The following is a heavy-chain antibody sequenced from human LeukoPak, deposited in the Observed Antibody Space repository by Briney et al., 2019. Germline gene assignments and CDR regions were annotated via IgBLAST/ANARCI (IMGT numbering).Heavy chain of an antibody. D-gene: IGHD1-26*01. CDR3: AGGDSGSYFPWYFDY. V-gene: IGHV4-31*03. Sequence: SETLSLTCTVSGGSISSGGYYWSWIRQHPGKGLEWIGYIYYSGSTYYNPSLKSRVTISVDTSKNQFSLKLSSVTAADTAVYYCAGGDSGSYFPWYFDYWGQGTLVTVSS. J-gene: IGHJ4*02. CDR1: GGSISSGGYY. CDR2: IYYSGST.